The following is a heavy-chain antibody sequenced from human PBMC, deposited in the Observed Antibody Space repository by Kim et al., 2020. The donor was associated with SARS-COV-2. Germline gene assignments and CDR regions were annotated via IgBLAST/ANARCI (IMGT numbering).Heavy chain of an antibody. Sequence: GGSLRLSCAPSGFFVRNIYLSWVRRAPGKGLEWLSLDYADGRTFYADSAQGRFSLSRDTSKNTLYLQMNTLRAANTAVYSGARAGYYDSSGYYF. CDR2: DYADGRT. CDR1: GFFVRNIY. V-gene: IGHV3-66*01. J-gene: IGHJ2*01. D-gene: IGHD3-22*01. CDR3: ARAGYYDSSGYYF.